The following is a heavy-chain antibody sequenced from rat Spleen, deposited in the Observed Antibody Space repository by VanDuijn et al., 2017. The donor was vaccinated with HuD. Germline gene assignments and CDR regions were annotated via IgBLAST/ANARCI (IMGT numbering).Heavy chain of an antibody. CDR3: TRGGYFRY. V-gene: IGHV6-6*01. J-gene: IGHJ2*01. CDR1: GFTFNTAW. D-gene: IGHD1-1*01. CDR2: IKAKSNNYAT. Sequence: EVQVLESGGGLVQPGNSLKLSCATSGFTFNTAWMYWYRQFPEKRLEWIARIKAKSNNYATDYTESVRGRFTISRDTVENTLYLQMSSLRSEDTATYYCTRGGYFRYWGQGVMVTVSS.